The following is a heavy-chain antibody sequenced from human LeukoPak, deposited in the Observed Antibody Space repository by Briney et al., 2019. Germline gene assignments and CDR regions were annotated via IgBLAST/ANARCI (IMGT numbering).Heavy chain of an antibody. CDR1: GYTFTSYY. V-gene: IGHV1-46*01. J-gene: IGHJ4*02. D-gene: IGHD6-19*01. CDR2: INPSGGST. CDR3: ARDPIAVAGNPAFDY. Sequence: ASVKVSCKASGYTFTSYYMHWVRQAPGQGLEWMGIINPSGGSTSYAQKFQGRVTMTRDMSTSTVYMELSSLRSEDTAVYYCARDPIAVAGNPAFDYWGQGTLVTVSS.